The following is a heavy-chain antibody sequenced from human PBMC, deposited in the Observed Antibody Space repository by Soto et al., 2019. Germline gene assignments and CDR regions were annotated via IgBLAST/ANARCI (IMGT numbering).Heavy chain of an antibody. CDR3: ARDKGRSPLDY. CDR2: ISSSSRTI. CDR1: GFTFSSYS. Sequence: EVQLVESGGGLVQPGGSLRLSCAASGFTFSSYSMNWARLAPGKGLEWISYISSSSRTIYYPDSVKGRFTISRDNAKNSLYLQMNSLRAEDTAVYYCARDKGRSPLDYWGQGTLVTVSS. D-gene: IGHD2-15*01. J-gene: IGHJ4*02. V-gene: IGHV3-48*01.